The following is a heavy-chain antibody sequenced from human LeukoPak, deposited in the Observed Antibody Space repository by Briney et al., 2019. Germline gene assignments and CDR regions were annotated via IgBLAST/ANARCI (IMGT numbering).Heavy chain of an antibody. D-gene: IGHD1-26*01. CDR2: IRYDGSNK. CDR1: GFTFSSYG. Sequence: GGSLRLSCAASGFTFSSYGMHWVRQAPGKGLEWVAFIRYDGSNKYYADSVKGRFTISRDNSKSTLYLQMNSLRAEDTAVYYCAKDVGATARIDYYYYMDVWGKGTTVTISS. V-gene: IGHV3-30*02. CDR3: AKDVGATARIDYYYYMDV. J-gene: IGHJ6*03.